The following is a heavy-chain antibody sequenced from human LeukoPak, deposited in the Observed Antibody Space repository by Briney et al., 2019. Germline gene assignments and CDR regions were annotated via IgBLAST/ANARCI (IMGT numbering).Heavy chain of an antibody. D-gene: IGHD2-2*01. CDR3: ASPERLAEYQLLQFDY. Sequence: AASVKVSCRASGGTFSSYAISWVRQAPGQGLEWMGRIIPILGIANYAQKFQGRVTITADKSTSTAYMELSSLRSEDTAVYYCASPERLAEYQLLQFDYWGQGTLVTVSS. CDR1: GGTFSSYA. V-gene: IGHV1-69*04. J-gene: IGHJ4*02. CDR2: IIPILGIA.